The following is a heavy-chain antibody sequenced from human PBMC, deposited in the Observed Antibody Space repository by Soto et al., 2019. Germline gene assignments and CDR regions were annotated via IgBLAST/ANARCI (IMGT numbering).Heavy chain of an antibody. D-gene: IGHD3-10*01. CDR3: ARDPSYYYGSGSPSWFDP. J-gene: IGHJ5*02. CDR1: GGSISSGDYY. V-gene: IGHV4-39*07. CDR2: IYHSGST. Sequence: SETLSLTCTVSGGSISSGDYYWSWVRQPPGKGLEWIGEIYHSGSTDYNPSLKSRVNISVDKSKNQFSLKLSSVTAADTAVYYCARDPSYYYGSGSPSWFDPWGQGTLVTVSS.